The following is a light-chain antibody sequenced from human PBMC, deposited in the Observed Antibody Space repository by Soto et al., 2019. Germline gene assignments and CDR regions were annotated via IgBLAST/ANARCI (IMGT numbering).Light chain of an antibody. J-gene: IGKJ1*01. CDR3: QQYNSL. CDR1: QDIITW. Sequence: IQMTQSPSTLSASVGDRVTITCRASQDIITWMAWYQKKPGKAPKPLIYKASSLESGVPSRFSGSGSGTEFTLTISSLQPDDFAIYYCQQYNSLFGQGTKVEIK. CDR2: KAS. V-gene: IGKV1-5*03.